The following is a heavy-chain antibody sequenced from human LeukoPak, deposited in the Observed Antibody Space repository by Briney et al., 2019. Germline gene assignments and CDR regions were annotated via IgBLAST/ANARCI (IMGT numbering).Heavy chain of an antibody. D-gene: IGHD6-19*01. CDR2: MNPNRGNT. CDR1: GYTFPSYD. CDR3: VRIAFGEWLVR. Sequence: GASVTVSFKASGYTFPSYDFNWVRQAAGQGLEWMGCMNPNRGNTGFAQKFQGRATMTRNTPISTAYMEPSSLRSEDTPGYLCVRIAFGEWLVRWGQGTLVTVSS. V-gene: IGHV1-8*01. J-gene: IGHJ4*02.